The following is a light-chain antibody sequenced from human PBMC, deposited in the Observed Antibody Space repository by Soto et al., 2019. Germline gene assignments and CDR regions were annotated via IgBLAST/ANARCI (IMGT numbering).Light chain of an antibody. J-gene: IGLJ1*01. V-gene: IGLV2-14*01. Sequence: VLTQPASVSGYLGQSITISCTGTSSDVGGYNYVSWYQHHPGRAPKLLIYEVNIRPSGVSSHFSGSKSGNTASLTIAGLQAEDEADYYCSSYTDTSTFVFGTGTKVTVL. CDR1: SSDVGGYNY. CDR3: SSYTDTSTFV. CDR2: EVN.